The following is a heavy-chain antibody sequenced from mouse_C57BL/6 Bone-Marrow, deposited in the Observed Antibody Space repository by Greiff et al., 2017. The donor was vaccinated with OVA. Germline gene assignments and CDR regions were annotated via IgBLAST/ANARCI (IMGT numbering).Heavy chain of an antibody. V-gene: IGHV14-4*01. CDR1: GFNIKDDY. CDR3: TTIYVDY. J-gene: IGHJ2*01. CDR2: IDPENGDT. Sequence: EVKLVESGAELVRPGASVKLSCTASGFNIKDDYMHWVKQRPEQGLEWIGWIDPENGDTEYASKFQGKATITADTSSNTAYLQLSSLTSEDTAVYYCTTIYVDYWGQGTTLTVSS.